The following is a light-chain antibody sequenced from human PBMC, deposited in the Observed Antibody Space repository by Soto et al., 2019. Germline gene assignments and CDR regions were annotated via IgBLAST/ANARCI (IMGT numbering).Light chain of an antibody. V-gene: IGKV3-20*01. CDR2: GAS. CDR3: QQYGASPWT. J-gene: IGKJ1*01. CDR1: QSVSSSY. Sequence: EIVLTQSPRTLSLSPGERATLYCRASQSVSSSYLAWYQQKPGQAPRLLIYGASSRATGIPDRFSGSGSGTDFSLIIGRLEPEDFAVYICQQYGASPWTFGQGTKVDIK.